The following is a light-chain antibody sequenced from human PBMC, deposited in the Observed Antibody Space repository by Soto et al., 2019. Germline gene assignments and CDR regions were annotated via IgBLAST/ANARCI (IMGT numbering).Light chain of an antibody. CDR2: WAS. CDR3: QQRSTWPPGYT. Sequence: DIVMTQSPDSLAVSLGERATINCKSSQSVLYSSNNKNYLAWYQQKPGQPPKLLIYWASTRESGVPDRFSGSGSGTDFTLTISSLQAEDVAVFYCQQRSTWPPGYTFGQGTKLEIK. V-gene: IGKV4-1*01. CDR1: QSVLYSSNNKNY. J-gene: IGKJ2*01.